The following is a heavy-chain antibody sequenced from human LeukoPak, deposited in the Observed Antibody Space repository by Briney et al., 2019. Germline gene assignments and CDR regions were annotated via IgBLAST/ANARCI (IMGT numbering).Heavy chain of an antibody. CDR1: GFTFSSYS. D-gene: IGHD4-11*01. CDR2: ISSSSSYI. Sequence: PGGSLRLXCAASGFTFSSYSMNWVRQAPGKGLEWVSSISSSSSYIYYADSEKGRFTISRDNAKNSLYLQMNSLRAEDTAVYYCASLDYSNYGWFDPWGQGTLVTVSS. CDR3: ASLDYSNYGWFDP. J-gene: IGHJ5*02. V-gene: IGHV3-21*01.